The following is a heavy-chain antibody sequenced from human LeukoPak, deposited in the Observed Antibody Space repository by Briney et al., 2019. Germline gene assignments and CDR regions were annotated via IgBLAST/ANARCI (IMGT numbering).Heavy chain of an antibody. CDR3: ARDRAANQDWVEFDP. Sequence: GGSLRLSCAVSGFIFSDYYMSWVRQAPGKGLEWVGLIRDSGEAFYADFARGRFAISRDESENTLYLQMNSLRVEDTAVYFCARDRAANQDWVEFDPWGQGTPVIVSS. CDR2: IRDSGEA. D-gene: IGHD3/OR15-3a*01. V-gene: IGHV3-66*03. J-gene: IGHJ5*02. CDR1: GFIFSDYY.